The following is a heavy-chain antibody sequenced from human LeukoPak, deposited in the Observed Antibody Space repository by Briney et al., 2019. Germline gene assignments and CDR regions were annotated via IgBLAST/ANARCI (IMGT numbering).Heavy chain of an antibody. J-gene: IGHJ6*02. CDR1: GGSFSGYY. CDR2: INHSGST. D-gene: IGHD5-12*01. CDR3: ASPLVYGGGGYDFPRYYGMDV. Sequence: KPSETLSLTCAVYGGSFSGYYWSWIRQPPGKGLEWIGEINHSGSTNYNPSLKSRVTISVDTSKNQFSLKLSSVTAADTAVYYCASPLVYGGGGYDFPRYYGMDVWGQGTTVTVSS. V-gene: IGHV4-34*01.